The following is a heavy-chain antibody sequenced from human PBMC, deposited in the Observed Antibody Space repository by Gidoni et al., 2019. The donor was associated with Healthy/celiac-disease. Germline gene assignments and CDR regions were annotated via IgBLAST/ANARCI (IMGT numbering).Heavy chain of an antibody. D-gene: IGHD2-2*01. CDR2: INPNSGGT. CDR1: GSTFTAYY. J-gene: IGHJ4*02. CDR3: ARARTIIVVVPAAMTIGY. V-gene: IGHV1-2*02. Sequence: QVQLVQSGAEVTKPGASVKVSCKASGSTFTAYYVHWVRQAPGQGLEWMGWINPNSGGTNYAQKFQGRVTMTRDTSISTAYMELSRLRSDDTAVYYCARARTIIVVVPAAMTIGYWGQGTLVTVSS.